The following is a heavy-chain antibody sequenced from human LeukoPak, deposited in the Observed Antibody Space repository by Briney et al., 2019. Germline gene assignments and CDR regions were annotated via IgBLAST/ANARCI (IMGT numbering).Heavy chain of an antibody. Sequence: GGSLRLSCAASGFSLGTCWMSWVRQAPGKGLEGVANIKQDGSEKHYGDSVRGRFTISRDNAKNELYLQMHSLRVEDTAVYYCVREYGDYQAPFDYWGQGTLVTVSS. J-gene: IGHJ4*02. CDR3: VREYGDYQAPFDY. D-gene: IGHD4-17*01. V-gene: IGHV3-7*05. CDR2: IKQDGSEK. CDR1: GFSLGTCW.